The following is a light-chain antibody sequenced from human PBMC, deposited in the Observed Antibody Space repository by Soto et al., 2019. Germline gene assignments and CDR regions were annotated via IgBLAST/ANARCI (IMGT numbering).Light chain of an antibody. Sequence: QSALTQPPSASGSPGQSVTISCTGTSSDVGDYNYVSWYQQHPGKAPKLILYEVTKRPSGVPDRFSGSKSGNTASLTVSGLQAEDEADCYCSSYAGSNNFVVFGGGTKLTVL. CDR2: EVT. V-gene: IGLV2-8*01. J-gene: IGLJ2*01. CDR3: SSYAGSNNFVV. CDR1: SSDVGDYNY.